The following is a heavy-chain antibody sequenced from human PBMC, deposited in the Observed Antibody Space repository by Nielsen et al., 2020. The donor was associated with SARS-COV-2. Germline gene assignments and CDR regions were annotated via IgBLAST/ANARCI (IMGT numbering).Heavy chain of an antibody. CDR2: INHSGST. D-gene: IGHD1-1*01. Sequence: SETLSLTCAVSGGSFSGYYWSWIRQPPGKGLEWIGEINHSGSTNYNPSLKSRVTISVDTSKNQFSLKLSSVTAADTAVYYCARRTTGTAFDYWGQGTLVTVSS. V-gene: IGHV4-34*01. J-gene: IGHJ4*02. CDR3: ARRTTGTAFDY. CDR1: GGSFSGYY.